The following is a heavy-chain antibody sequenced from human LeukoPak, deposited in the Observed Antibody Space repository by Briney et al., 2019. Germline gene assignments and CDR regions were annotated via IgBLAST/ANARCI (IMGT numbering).Heavy chain of an antibody. Sequence: SQTLSLTCAISGDSVSSISVAWNWIRQSRSRGLESLGRTYYRSKWYYEYAVSVKGRININPDPSKNQFSLQRNSVTPEDTAVYYCALARSEYHYGMDVWGQGTTVTVSS. J-gene: IGHJ6*02. V-gene: IGHV6-1*01. CDR2: TYYRSKWYY. CDR3: ALARSEYHYGMDV. CDR1: GDSVSSISVA.